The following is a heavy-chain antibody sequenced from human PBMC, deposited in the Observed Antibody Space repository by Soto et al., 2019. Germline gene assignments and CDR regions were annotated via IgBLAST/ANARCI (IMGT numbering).Heavy chain of an antibody. CDR1: GFTFSTYA. V-gene: IGHV3-23*01. Sequence: EVQLLESGEGLVQPGGSLRLSCAASGFTFSTYAMSWVRQAPGKGLEWVSAISGSGRSTYYADSVKGRFTISRDNSKNTLYLQMNSLRAEDTAVYYCAKELITMIVVGNFDYWGQGTLVTVSS. D-gene: IGHD3-22*01. J-gene: IGHJ4*02. CDR3: AKELITMIVVGNFDY. CDR2: ISGSGRST.